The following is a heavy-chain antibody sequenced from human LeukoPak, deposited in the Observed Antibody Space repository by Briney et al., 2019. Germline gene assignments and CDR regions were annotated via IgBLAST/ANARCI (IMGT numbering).Heavy chain of an antibody. J-gene: IGHJ3*02. CDR1: GYTFTSYA. CDR3: ARWTSITMVRGADAFDI. V-gene: IGHV1-3*01. Sequence: GASVTVSCKASGYTFTSYAMHWVRQAPGQRLEWMGWISAGNGNTKYSQKFQGRVTITRDTSASTAYMELSSLRSEDTAVYYCARWTSITMVRGADAFDIWGQGTMVTVSS. CDR2: ISAGNGNT. D-gene: IGHD3-10*01.